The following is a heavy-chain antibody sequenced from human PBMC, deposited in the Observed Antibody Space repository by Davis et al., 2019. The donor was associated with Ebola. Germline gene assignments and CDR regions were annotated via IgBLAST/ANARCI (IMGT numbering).Heavy chain of an antibody. CDR1: GFTFSSFA. CDR3: ARDGEHYSDLDY. V-gene: IGHV3-30-3*01. Sequence: PGGSLRLSCAASGFTFSSFAMRWVRQPPGKGLEWVAVISYDGSNKYYADSVKGRFTISRDNSKNTLYLQMDSLRAEDTAVYYCARDGEHYSDLDYWGQGTLVTVSS. CDR2: ISYDGSNK. J-gene: IGHJ4*02. D-gene: IGHD1-26*01.